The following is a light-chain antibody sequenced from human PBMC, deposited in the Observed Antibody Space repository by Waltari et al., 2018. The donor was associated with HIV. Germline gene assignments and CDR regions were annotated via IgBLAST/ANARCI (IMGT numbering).Light chain of an antibody. CDR2: AAS. CDR3: QQLNSRSI. J-gene: IGKJ4*01. V-gene: IGKV1-9*01. CDR1: QGISSY. Sequence: DIQLTQSPSFLSASVGDRVTITCRASQGISSYLAWYQQKPGKAPKLLIYAASTLQSGVPSRFSGSGSGTEFTLTISSLQPEDFATYYCQQLNSRSIFGGGTKVEIK.